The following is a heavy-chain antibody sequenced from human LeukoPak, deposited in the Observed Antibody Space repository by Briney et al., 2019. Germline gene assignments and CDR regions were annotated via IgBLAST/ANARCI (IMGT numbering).Heavy chain of an antibody. CDR3: AKAVGFGACYYYYGMDV. CDR2: ISGSGGST. D-gene: IGHD3-10*01. J-gene: IGHJ6*02. V-gene: IGHV3-23*01. Sequence: GGSLRLSCAASGFTFSSYAMSWVRQAPGKGLEWVSSISGSGGSTYYADSVKGRFTISRENSKNTLYLQMNSLRAEDTDVYYCAKAVGFGACYYYYGMDVWGQGTTVTVSS. CDR1: GFTFSSYA.